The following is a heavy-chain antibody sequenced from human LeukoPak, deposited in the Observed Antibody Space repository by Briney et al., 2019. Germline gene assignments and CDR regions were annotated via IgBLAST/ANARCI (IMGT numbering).Heavy chain of an antibody. V-gene: IGHV3-23*01. CDR1: GFTFSSYG. CDR3: AREEYSSSSDNYYYYMDV. CDR2: ISGSGGST. J-gene: IGHJ6*03. D-gene: IGHD6-6*01. Sequence: GGSLRLSCAASGFTFSSYGMSWVRQAPGKGLEWVSAISGSGGSTYYADSVKGRFTISRDNSKNTLYLQMNSLRAEDTAVYYCAREEYSSSSDNYYYYMDVWGKGTTVTVSS.